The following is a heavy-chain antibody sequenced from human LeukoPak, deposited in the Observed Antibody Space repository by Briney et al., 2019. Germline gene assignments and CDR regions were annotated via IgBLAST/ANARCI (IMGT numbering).Heavy chain of an antibody. CDR2: ISSSSSYI. D-gene: IGHD5-24*01. J-gene: IGHJ5*02. CDR1: GLIFDDYT. Sequence: GGSLRLSCAASGLIFDDYTMHWVRQAPGKGLEWVSSISSSSSYIYYADSVKGRFTISRDNAKNSLYLQMNSLRAEDTAVYYCARGGGDGYWFDPWGQGTLVTVSS. V-gene: IGHV3-21*01. CDR3: ARGGGDGYWFDP.